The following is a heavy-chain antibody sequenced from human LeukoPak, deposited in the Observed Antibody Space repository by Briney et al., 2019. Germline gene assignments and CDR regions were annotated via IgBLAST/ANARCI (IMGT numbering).Heavy chain of an antibody. Sequence: ASVKVSCKASGYTFTSYGISWVRQAPGQGLEWMGWISAYNGNTNYAQKLQGRVTMTTDTSTSTAYMELRSLRSDDTAVYYCARVLFLEWLSFPGNWFDPWGQGTLVTVSS. J-gene: IGHJ5*02. CDR2: ISAYNGNT. D-gene: IGHD3-3*01. CDR3: ARVLFLEWLSFPGNWFDP. CDR1: GYTFTSYG. V-gene: IGHV1-18*01.